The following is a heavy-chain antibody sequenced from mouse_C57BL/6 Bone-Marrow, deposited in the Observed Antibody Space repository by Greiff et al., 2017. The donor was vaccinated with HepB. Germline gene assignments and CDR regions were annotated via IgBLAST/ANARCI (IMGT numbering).Heavy chain of an antibody. CDR3: ASKVTAGLYS. CDR2: IFPGSGST. Sequence: QVQLQQPGAELVKPGASVKMSCKASGYTFTSYWLTWVKQRPVKGLEWIGDIFPGSGSTNYNEKFKSKATLTVDTSSSTAYRQLRSLTSEVSAVYCCASKVTAGLYSWGQGTTLTVSA. CDR1: GYTFTSYW. V-gene: IGHV1-55*01. D-gene: IGHD2-1*01. J-gene: IGHJ2*01.